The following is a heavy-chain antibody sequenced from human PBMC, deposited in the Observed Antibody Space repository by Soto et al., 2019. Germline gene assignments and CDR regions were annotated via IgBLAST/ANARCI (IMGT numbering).Heavy chain of an antibody. J-gene: IGHJ5*02. Sequence: QVQLVQSGAEVKRPGSSVKLSCKASGGTFTYYGISWVRQAPGQVLEWLGGLIPIIGPATYAQKFQGRLTITADQSTSTAYMELSSLGSEDTALYYCARDLGTTIAGPPRRETYGWLDPWGQGTLVTVSS. CDR3: ARDLGTTIAGPPRRETYGWLDP. D-gene: IGHD3-22*01. CDR1: GGTFTYYG. V-gene: IGHV1-69*01. CDR2: LIPIIGPA.